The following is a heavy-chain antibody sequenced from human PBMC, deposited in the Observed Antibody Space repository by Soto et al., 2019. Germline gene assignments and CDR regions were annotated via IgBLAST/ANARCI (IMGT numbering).Heavy chain of an antibody. CDR3: ARGWKKVPLDY. V-gene: IGHV4-59*01. D-gene: IGHD1-1*01. J-gene: IGHJ4*02. CDR2: IYYSWST. Sequence: QVQLQESGPGLVKPSETLSLTCTVSGGSISSYYWSWIRQPPGKGLQWIGYIYYSWSTNDNPSLKNRVTISVDTSKNQFSLKLSSVTAADTAVYYCARGWKKVPLDYWGQGTLVNVSS. CDR1: GGSISSYY.